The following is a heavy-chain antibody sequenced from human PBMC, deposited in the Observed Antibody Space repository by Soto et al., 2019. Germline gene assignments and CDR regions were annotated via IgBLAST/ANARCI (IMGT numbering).Heavy chain of an antibody. J-gene: IGHJ6*02. Sequence: QVQLVESGGGVVQPGRSLRLSCAASGFTFSSYAMHWVRQAPGKGLEWVAVISYDGSNKYYADSVKGRFTISRDNSKNTLYRQMNSLRAEDTAVYYCARESRHDYYDSSGPAYGMDVWGQGTTVTVSS. CDR2: ISYDGSNK. CDR1: GFTFSSYA. V-gene: IGHV3-30-3*01. D-gene: IGHD3-22*01. CDR3: ARESRHDYYDSSGPAYGMDV.